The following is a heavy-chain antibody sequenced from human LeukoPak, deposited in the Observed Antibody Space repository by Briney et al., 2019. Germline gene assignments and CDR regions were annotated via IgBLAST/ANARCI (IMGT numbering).Heavy chain of an antibody. J-gene: IGHJ4*02. CDR3: ARGFGIAAAATGY. CDR1: GGSISSYY. Sequence: SETLSLTCTVSGGSISSYYWSWIRQPPGKGLEWIGYIYYSGSTNYNPSLKSRVTISVDTSKNQFSLKLSSVTAADTAMYYCARGFGIAAAATGYWGQGTLVTVSS. V-gene: IGHV4-59*08. D-gene: IGHD6-13*01. CDR2: IYYSGST.